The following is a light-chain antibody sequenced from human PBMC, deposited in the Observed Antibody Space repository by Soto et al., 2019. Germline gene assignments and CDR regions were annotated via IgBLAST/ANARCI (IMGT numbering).Light chain of an antibody. CDR2: DVI. Sequence: QSALTQPRSVSGSPGQSVTISCTGTSSDVGGYNYVSWYQQHPGKAPKLMIYDVIKRPSGVPDRFSGSKSGNTASLTISGLQAEDEADYYCCSYAGSYVFGTGTQLTVL. CDR3: CSYAGSYV. CDR1: SSDVGGYNY. V-gene: IGLV2-11*01. J-gene: IGLJ7*01.